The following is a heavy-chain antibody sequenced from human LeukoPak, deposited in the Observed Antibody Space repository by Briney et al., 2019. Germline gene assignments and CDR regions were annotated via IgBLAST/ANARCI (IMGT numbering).Heavy chain of an antibody. Sequence: GGSLRLSCAASGFTFSSYWMHWVRQAPGKGLVWVSRINSDGSSTSYADSVKGRFTISRDNAKNTLYLQMNSLRAEDTAVYCCARVGYCSGGSCYLNDYWGQGTLVTVSS. CDR1: GFTFSSYW. CDR3: ARVGYCSGGSCYLNDY. D-gene: IGHD2-15*01. J-gene: IGHJ4*02. CDR2: INSDGSST. V-gene: IGHV3-74*01.